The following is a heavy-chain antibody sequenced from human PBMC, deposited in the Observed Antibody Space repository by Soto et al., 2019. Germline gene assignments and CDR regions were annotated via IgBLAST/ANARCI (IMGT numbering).Heavy chain of an antibody. CDR1: GFTFSDHY. CDR3: ASFDYGDPDY. Sequence: EVQLVESGGGLVQPGGSLRLSCAASGFTFSDHYMDWVRQAPGKGLEWVGRTRNKANSYTTDYAASVKGSFTISRDNSNNSLYLQMNSLKTEDTAVYYCASFDYGDPDYWGQGTLVTVSS. J-gene: IGHJ4*02. D-gene: IGHD4-17*01. CDR2: TRNKANSYTT. V-gene: IGHV3-72*01.